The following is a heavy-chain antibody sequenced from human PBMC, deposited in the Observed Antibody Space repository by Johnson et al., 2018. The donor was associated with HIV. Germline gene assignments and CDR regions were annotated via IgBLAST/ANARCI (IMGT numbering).Heavy chain of an antibody. Sequence: QVQLVESGGGVVQPGRSLRLSCAASGFTFSSYAMHWVRQAPGKGLEWVAVISYDRSNKYYADSVKGRFTISRDNSKNTLYLQMNSLRAEDTAVYYCAKERTAMVTPFDAWGQGTRVTVSS. CDR3: AKERTAMVTPFDA. V-gene: IGHV3-30-3*01. CDR2: ISYDRSNK. D-gene: IGHD5-18*01. CDR1: GFTFSSYA. J-gene: IGHJ3*01.